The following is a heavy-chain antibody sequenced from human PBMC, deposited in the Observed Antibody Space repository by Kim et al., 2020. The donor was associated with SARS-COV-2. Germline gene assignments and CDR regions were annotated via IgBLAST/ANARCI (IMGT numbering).Heavy chain of an antibody. Sequence: SVKVSCKASGGTFSSYAISWVRQAPGQGLEWMGGIIPIFGTGKYRQKFQGRVTITADESTSTAYMELSSLRSEDTAVYYCARSIGYDSYYYYGMDVWGQGTSVTVSS. D-gene: IGHD5-12*01. CDR1: GGTFSSYA. CDR2: IIPIFGTG. CDR3: ARSIGYDSYYYYGMDV. V-gene: IGHV1-69*13. J-gene: IGHJ6*02.